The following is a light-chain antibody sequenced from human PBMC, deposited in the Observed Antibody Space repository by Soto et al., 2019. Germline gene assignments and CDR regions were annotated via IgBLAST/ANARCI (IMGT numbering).Light chain of an antibody. CDR1: SSDVGGYDL. Sequence: QSVLTQPRSVSGSPGPSVTISCTGTSSDVGGYDLVSWYQQHPVKAPKLMIYDVTKRPSGVPDRFSGSRSGNTASLTVSGLQAEDDADYYCCSYAGTYTFYVFGTGTKVTVL. V-gene: IGLV2-11*01. CDR3: CSYAGTYTFYV. CDR2: DVT. J-gene: IGLJ1*01.